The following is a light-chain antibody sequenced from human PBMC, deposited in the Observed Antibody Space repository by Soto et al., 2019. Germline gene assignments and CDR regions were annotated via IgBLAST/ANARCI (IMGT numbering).Light chain of an antibody. V-gene: IGLV1-44*01. J-gene: IGLJ1*01. CDR1: TSNIGSNP. CDR3: AAWDDRLNGPSYV. Sequence: QSVLTQPPSVSGTPGQTVTISCSGSTSNIGSNPVNWYQQLPGTAPRLLISTNNQRPSGVPDRFSGSRSGTSASLAISGLQSEDEADSYCAAWDDRLNGPSYVFGTGTKVTVL. CDR2: TNN.